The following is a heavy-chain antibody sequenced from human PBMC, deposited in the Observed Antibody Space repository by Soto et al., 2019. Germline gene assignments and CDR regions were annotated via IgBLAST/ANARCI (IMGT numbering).Heavy chain of an antibody. D-gene: IGHD3-3*01. V-gene: IGHV2-5*02. CDR2: IYWDDDN. J-gene: IGHJ3*02. CDR1: GFSLSTSGVG. CDR3: AHLSLLLAFDI. Sequence: QITLKESGPTLVKPTQTLTLTCTFSGFSLSTSGVGVGWIRQPPGKALEWLALIYWDDDNRYSPYLKSRLTITKDTSKNQVVLTMTNMDPVDTATYYCAHLSLLLAFDIWGQGTMVTVSS.